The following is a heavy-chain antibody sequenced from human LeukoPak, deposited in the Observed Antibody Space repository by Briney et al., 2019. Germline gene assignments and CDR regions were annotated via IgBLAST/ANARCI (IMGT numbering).Heavy chain of an antibody. J-gene: IGHJ6*02. CDR2: INPSGGST. Sequence: ASVKVSCKTSGYTFTIYYMHWVRQAPGQGLEWMGIINPSGGSTSYAQKFQGRVTMTRDTSTSTAYMELRSLRSDDTAVYYCARARRYFDWWILYGMDVWGQGTTVTVSS. V-gene: IGHV1-46*01. D-gene: IGHD3-9*01. CDR1: GYTFTIYY. CDR3: ARARRYFDWWILYGMDV.